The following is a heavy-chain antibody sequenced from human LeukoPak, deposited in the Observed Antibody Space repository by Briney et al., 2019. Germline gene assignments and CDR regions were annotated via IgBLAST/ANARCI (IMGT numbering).Heavy chain of an antibody. D-gene: IGHD6-13*01. V-gene: IGHV3-21*01. J-gene: IGHJ4*02. CDR3: ARAGSSWDFDS. CDR2: ISSSSSYI. Sequence: PGGSLRLSCAACGFTFSSYSMNWVRQAPGKGLEWVSSISSSSSYIYYADSLKGRFTISRDNGKNSLYLQMNSLRAEDTAVYYCARAGSSWDFDSWGQGTLVTVSS. CDR1: GFTFSSYS.